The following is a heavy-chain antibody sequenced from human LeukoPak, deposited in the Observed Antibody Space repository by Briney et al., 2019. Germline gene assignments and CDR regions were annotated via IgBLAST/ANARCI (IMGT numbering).Heavy chain of an antibody. CDR3: ARGEYSSPPRH. J-gene: IGHJ1*01. D-gene: IGHD6-6*01. V-gene: IGHV1-69*05. CDR1: GGAFSSYA. CDR2: IIPIFGTA. Sequence: GASVKVSCKASGGAFSSYAISWVRQAPGQGLEWMGGIIPIFGTANYARKFQGRVTITTDESTSTAYMELSSLRSEDTAVYYCARGEYSSPPRHWGQGTLVTVSS.